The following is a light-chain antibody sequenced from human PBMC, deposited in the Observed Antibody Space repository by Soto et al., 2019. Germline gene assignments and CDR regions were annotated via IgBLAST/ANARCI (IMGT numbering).Light chain of an antibody. CDR1: QGISTY. CDR3: QQLLSYPIT. CDR2: AAS. V-gene: IGKV1-9*01. J-gene: IGKJ5*01. Sequence: DIQLTQSPSFLSASVGDRVTITCRASQGISTYLAWYQQKPGKAPKLLIYAASTLQSGVPLSFSGSGSGTSFTLTISSPQPEDFATYYCQQLLSYPITFGQGTRLEIK.